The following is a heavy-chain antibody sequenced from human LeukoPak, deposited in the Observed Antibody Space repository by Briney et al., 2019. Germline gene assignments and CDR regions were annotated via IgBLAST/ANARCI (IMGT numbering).Heavy chain of an antibody. J-gene: IGHJ3*02. D-gene: IGHD1-7*01. CDR3: AKDQGRNWNYFYAFDI. Sequence: GGSLRLSCAVSGFTFSRYNMNWVRQAPGKGLEWVSAISGSGGSTYYADSVKGRFTISRDNSKNTLYLQMNSLRAEDTAVYYCAKDQGRNWNYFYAFDIWGQGTMVTVSS. V-gene: IGHV3-23*01. CDR1: GFTFSRYN. CDR2: ISGSGGST.